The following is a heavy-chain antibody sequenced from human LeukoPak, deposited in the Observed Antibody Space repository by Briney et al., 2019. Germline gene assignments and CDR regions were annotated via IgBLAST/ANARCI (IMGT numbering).Heavy chain of an antibody. D-gene: IGHD1-7*01. V-gene: IGHV3-48*01. CDR2: ISSSSSTI. Sequence: GGSLRLSCAASGFTFSSYSMNWVRQAPGKGLEWVSYISSSSSTIYYADSVKGRFTISRDNAKNSLYLQMNSLRAEDTAVYYCARTGTMGAFDIWGQGTMVTVSS. CDR3: ARTGTMGAFDI. CDR1: GFTFSSYS. J-gene: IGHJ3*02.